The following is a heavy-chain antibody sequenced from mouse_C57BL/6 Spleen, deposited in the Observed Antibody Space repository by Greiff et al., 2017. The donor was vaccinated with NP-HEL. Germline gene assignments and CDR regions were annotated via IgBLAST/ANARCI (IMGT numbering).Heavy chain of an antibody. CDR2: IHPNSGST. CDR1: GYTFTSYW. V-gene: IGHV1-64*01. CDR3: AREDYYGSSWAMDY. D-gene: IGHD1-1*01. Sequence: QVQLQQPGAELVKPGASVKLSCKASGYTFTSYWMHWVKQRPGQGLEWIGMIHPNSGSTNYNEKFKSKATLTVDKSSSTAYMQLSSLTSEDSAVYYCAREDYYGSSWAMDYWGQGTSVTVSS. J-gene: IGHJ4*01.